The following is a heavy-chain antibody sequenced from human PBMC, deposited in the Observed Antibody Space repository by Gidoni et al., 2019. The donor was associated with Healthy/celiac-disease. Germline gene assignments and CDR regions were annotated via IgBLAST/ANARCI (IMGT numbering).Heavy chain of an antibody. J-gene: IGHJ4*02. CDR2: IIPICGTA. CDR3: ASGVVGDSSGYYALIGY. D-gene: IGHD3-22*01. Sequence: QVPLVQSGADVKKPGSSVKVSCKSSGGPFTSYPISWVRQAPGQGLEWMGGIIPICGTANYAQKFQGRVTITADESTSTAYMEMSSLRAEDTAVYYWASGVVGDSSGYYALIGYWGQGTLVTVSS. V-gene: IGHV1-69*01. CDR1: GGPFTSYP.